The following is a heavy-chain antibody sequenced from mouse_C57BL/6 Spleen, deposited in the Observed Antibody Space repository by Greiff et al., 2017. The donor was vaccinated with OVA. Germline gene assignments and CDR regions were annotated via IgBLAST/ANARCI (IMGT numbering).Heavy chain of an antibody. J-gene: IGHJ3*01. Sequence: VQLQQSGPELVKPGASVKISCKASGYSFTDYNMNWVKQSHGKSLEWIGVINPNYGTTSYNQKFKGKATLTVGQSSSTAYMQLNSLTSEDSAVYYCARGLGGSSSLFAYWGQGTLVTVSA. CDR1: GYSFTDYN. CDR3: ARGLGGSSSLFAY. CDR2: INPNYGTT. V-gene: IGHV1-39*01. D-gene: IGHD1-1*01.